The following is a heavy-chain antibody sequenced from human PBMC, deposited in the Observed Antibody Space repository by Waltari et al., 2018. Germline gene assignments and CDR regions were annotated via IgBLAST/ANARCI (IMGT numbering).Heavy chain of an antibody. CDR3: ARHGVTGPRAFDI. Sequence: QVQRQGSGPGLVQPSETLSLTCAVSGYSISSGYYWGWTRQPPGKGLEWIGSIYHSGSTYYNPSLKSRVTISVDTSQNQFSLKLSSVTAADTAVYYCARHGVTGPRAFDIWGQGTMVTVSS. CDR1: GYSISSGYY. D-gene: IGHD2-21*02. V-gene: IGHV4-38-2*01. CDR2: IYHSGST. J-gene: IGHJ3*02.